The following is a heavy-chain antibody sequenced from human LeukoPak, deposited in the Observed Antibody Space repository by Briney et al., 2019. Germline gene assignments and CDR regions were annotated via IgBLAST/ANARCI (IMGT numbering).Heavy chain of an antibody. J-gene: IGHJ3*02. CDR1: GRSISSSSYY. CDR3: ARPYYDSSGYYYPRTDDAFDI. CDR2: IYYSGST. Sequence: SETLSLACTVSGRSISSSSYYWGWIRQPPGKGLEWIGSIYYSGSTYYNPSLKSRVTISVDTSKKQLSLKLSSVTAADTPAYYCARPYYDSSGYYYPRTDDAFDIWGQGTMVTVSP. D-gene: IGHD3-22*01. V-gene: IGHV4-39*01.